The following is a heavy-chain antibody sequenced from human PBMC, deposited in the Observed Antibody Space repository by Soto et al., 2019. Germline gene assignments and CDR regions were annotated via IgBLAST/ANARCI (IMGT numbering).Heavy chain of an antibody. CDR2: ISSTTNYI. CDR1: GFTFTRYS. CDR3: ARESEDLTSNFDY. V-gene: IGHV3-21*06. J-gene: IGHJ4*02. Sequence: LRLSCAASGFTFTRYSMNWVRQAPGKGLEWVSSISSTTNYIYYGDSMKGRFTTSRDNAKNSLYLEMNSLRAEDTAVYYCARESEDLTSNFDYWGQGTLVTVSS.